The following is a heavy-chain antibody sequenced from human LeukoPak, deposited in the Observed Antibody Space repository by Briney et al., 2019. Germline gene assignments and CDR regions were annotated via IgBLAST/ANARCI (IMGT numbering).Heavy chain of an antibody. Sequence: ASVKVSCKASGGSFRNYAVSWVRQAPGQGLEWMGRLIPMFDTQNYAQNFQGRVTIFADKSTGTVYMDLKSLTSDDTAVYYCATESNYYLDDWGQGTLVTVSS. D-gene: IGHD3-10*01. J-gene: IGHJ4*02. V-gene: IGHV1-69*06. CDR2: LIPMFDTQ. CDR1: GGSFRNYA. CDR3: ATESNYYLDD.